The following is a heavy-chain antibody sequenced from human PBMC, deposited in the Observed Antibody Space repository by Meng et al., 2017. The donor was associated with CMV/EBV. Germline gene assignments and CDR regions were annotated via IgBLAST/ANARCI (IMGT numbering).Heavy chain of an antibody. D-gene: IGHD4-11*01. CDR3: ARLNLMTTVTTPGSYYYYGMDV. CDR2: IYYSGST. V-gene: IGHV4-59*01. J-gene: IGHJ6*02. CDR1: GGSISSYY. Sequence: SETLSLTCTVSGGSISSYYWGWIRQPPGKGLEWIGYIYYSGSTNYNPSLKSRVPISVDTSKNQFSLKLSSVTAADTAVYYCARLNLMTTVTTPGSYYYYGMDVWGQGTTVTVSS.